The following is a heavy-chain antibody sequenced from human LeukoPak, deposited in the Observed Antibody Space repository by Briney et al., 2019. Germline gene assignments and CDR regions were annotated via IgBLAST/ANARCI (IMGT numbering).Heavy chain of an antibody. CDR2: IYYSGST. J-gene: IGHJ5*02. CDR3: ARDAVPAAMAGANWFDP. V-gene: IGHV4-59*01. D-gene: IGHD2-2*01. CDR1: GGSIGSYY. Sequence: PSETLSLTCTVSGGSIGSYYWSWIRQPPGKGLEWIGYIYYSGSTNYNPSLKSRVTISVDTSKNQFSLKLSSVTAADTAVYYCARDAVPAAMAGANWFDPWGQGTLVTVSS.